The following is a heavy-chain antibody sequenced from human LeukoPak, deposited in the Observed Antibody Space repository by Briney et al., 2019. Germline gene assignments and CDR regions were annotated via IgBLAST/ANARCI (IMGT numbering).Heavy chain of an antibody. CDR2: ISTYNANT. D-gene: IGHD1-20*01. J-gene: IGHJ4*02. Sequence: ASVKVSCKASGYTFIGYYMHWVRQAPGQGLEWMGWISTYNANTKYAQNLQGRVTMTTDTSTSTAYMELRGLRSDDTAVYYCARDHNWNPLVYWGQGTLVTVSS. CDR3: ARDHNWNPLVY. V-gene: IGHV1-18*04. CDR1: GYTFIGYY.